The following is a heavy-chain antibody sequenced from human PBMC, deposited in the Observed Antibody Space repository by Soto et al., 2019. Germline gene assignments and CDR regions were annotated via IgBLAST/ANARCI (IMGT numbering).Heavy chain of an antibody. CDR2: IYPGDSDT. CDR1: GYSFNSYW. J-gene: IGHJ4*02. D-gene: IGHD3-10*01. Sequence: GESLKISCKGSGYSFNSYWIGWVRQMPGKGLEWMGIIYPGDSDTRYSPSFQGQVTISADKSINTAYLQWSSLKASDTAMYYCERPHRGVGVDYWGQGTMVTVSS. CDR3: ERPHRGVGVDY. V-gene: IGHV5-51*01.